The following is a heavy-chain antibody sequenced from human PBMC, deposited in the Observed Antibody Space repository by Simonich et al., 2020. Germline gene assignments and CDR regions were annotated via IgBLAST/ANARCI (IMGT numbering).Heavy chain of an antibody. D-gene: IGHD7-27*01. V-gene: IGHV3-7*01. CDR2: IKQDESEK. CDR3: ARDGLGTAYYYYMDV. CDR1: GFTFSSYW. J-gene: IGHJ6*03. Sequence: EVQLVESGGGLVQPGGSLRLSCAASGFTFSSYWMSWVHQAPGQGLEWVGNIKQDESEKYYVDSVKGRFTSSRDNAKNSLYLQMNSLRAEDKAVYYCARDGLGTAYYYYMDVWGKGTTVTVSS.